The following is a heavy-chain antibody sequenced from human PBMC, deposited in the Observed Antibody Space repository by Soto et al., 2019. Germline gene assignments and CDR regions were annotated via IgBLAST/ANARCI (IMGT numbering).Heavy chain of an antibody. V-gene: IGHV3-9*01. Sequence: TGGSLRLSCAASGFTFYDYAMHWVRQAPGKGLEWVSGISWNSGSIGYADSVKGRFTISRDNAKNSLYLQMNSLRAEDTALYYCAKDNIITKLRYFDWLSGPYFDYWGQGTLVTVSS. CDR1: GFTFYDYA. CDR2: ISWNSGSI. D-gene: IGHD3-9*01. J-gene: IGHJ4*02. CDR3: AKDNIITKLRYFDWLSGPYFDY.